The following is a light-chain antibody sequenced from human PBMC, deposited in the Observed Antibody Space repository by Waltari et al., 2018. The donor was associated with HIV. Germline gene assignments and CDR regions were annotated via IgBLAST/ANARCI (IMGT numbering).Light chain of an antibody. CDR3: ALYMGSAIWV. Sequence: QTVVTQEPSFSVSPGGTVTLTCGLTSGSVSSSYNPSWYQQTPGQPPPTLLYNTNTRSPGVPERSSAPTLGNKAALTITGAHADDESDYCCALYMGSAIWVFGGGTKLTV. V-gene: IGLV8-61*01. CDR2: NTN. J-gene: IGLJ3*02. CDR1: SGSVSSSYN.